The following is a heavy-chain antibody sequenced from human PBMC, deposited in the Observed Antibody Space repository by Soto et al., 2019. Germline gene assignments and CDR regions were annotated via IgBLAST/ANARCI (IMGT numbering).Heavy chain of an antibody. CDR1: GFTFSSYA. CDR2: ISGSGGST. Sequence: EVQLLESGGGLVQPGGSLRLSCAASGFTFSSYAMSWVRQAPGKGLEWVSAISGSGGSTYYADSVKGRFTISRDNSKNTLYLQMNSLRAEDTAVYYCAKDEGYSGYDLYGGYYFDYWGQGTLVTVSS. D-gene: IGHD5-12*01. CDR3: AKDEGYSGYDLYGGYYFDY. V-gene: IGHV3-23*01. J-gene: IGHJ4*02.